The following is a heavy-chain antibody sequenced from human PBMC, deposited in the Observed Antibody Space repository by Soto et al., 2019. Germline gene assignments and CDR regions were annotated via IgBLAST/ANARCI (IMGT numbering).Heavy chain of an antibody. CDR1: GGTFSSYA. CDR2: IIPIFGTA. V-gene: IGHV1-69*12. CDR3: ARHVPAAGYYYGMDV. D-gene: IGHD2-2*01. J-gene: IGHJ6*02. Sequence: QVQLVQSGAEVKKPGSSVKVSCKASGGTFSSYAISWVRQAPGQGLEWMGGIIPIFGTANYAQKFQGRATITADESTSTAYMELSSLRPADTAVYYCARHVPAAGYYYGMDVWGHGTTVTVSS.